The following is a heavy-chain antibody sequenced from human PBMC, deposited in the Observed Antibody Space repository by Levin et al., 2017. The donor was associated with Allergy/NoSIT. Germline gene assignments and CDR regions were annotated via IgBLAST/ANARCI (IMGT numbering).Heavy chain of an antibody. V-gene: IGHV1-8*01. Sequence: ASVKVSCKASGYTFTSYDINWVRQATGQGLEWMGWMNPNSGNTGYAQKFQGRVTMTRNTSISTAYMELSSLRSEDTAVYYCARVYCGGDCYSSYYGMDVWGQGTTVTVSS. J-gene: IGHJ6*02. CDR1: GYTFTSYD. D-gene: IGHD2-21*02. CDR3: ARVYCGGDCYSSYYGMDV. CDR2: MNPNSGNT.